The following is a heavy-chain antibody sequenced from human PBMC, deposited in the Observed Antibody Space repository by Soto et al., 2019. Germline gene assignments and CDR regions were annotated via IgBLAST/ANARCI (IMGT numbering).Heavy chain of an antibody. Sequence: PGGSLRLSCAASGFAFSSYGMHWVRQAPGKGLEWVAVISYDVGNKYSADSVKGRFTISRDNSKNTLYLQMNSLRAEDTAVYYCAKDVYIGAADYSADYWGQGTMVTVSS. CDR1: GFAFSSYG. CDR3: AKDVYIGAADYSADY. J-gene: IGHJ4*02. V-gene: IGHV3-30*18. CDR2: ISYDVGNK. D-gene: IGHD3-16*01.